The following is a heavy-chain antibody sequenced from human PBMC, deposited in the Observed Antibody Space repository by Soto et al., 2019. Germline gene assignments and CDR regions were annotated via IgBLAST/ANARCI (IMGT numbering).Heavy chain of an antibody. J-gene: IGHJ4*02. V-gene: IGHV3-23*01. CDR1: GFTFSSYA. CDR2: ISGSGGST. D-gene: IGHD3-10*01. CDR3: SKARSGGNNYFDY. Sequence: GGSLRLSCAASGFTFSSYAMSWVRQAPGKGLEWVSAISGSGGSTYYADSVKGRFTISRDNSKNTLYLQMNSLRAEDTDIYYCSKARSGGNNYFDYWGQGTLVTVSS.